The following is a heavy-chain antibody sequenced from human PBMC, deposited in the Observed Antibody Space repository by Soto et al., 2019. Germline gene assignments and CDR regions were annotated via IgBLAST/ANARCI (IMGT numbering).Heavy chain of an antibody. V-gene: IGHV4-59*01. J-gene: IGHJ5*02. CDR1: GGSISSYY. Sequence: SETLSLTCTVSGGSISSYYWSWIRQPPGKXLEWIGYIYYSGSTNYNPSLKSRVTISVDTSKNQSSLKLSSVTAADTAVYYCARVRPHLGYCSSTSFRLNWFNPRGQGSLVTVSS. D-gene: IGHD2-2*01. CDR2: IYYSGST. CDR3: ARVRPHLGYCSSTSFRLNWFNP.